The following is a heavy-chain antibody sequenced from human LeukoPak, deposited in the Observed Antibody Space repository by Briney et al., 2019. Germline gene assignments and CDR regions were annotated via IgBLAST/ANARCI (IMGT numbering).Heavy chain of an antibody. Sequence: PSETLSLTCAVYGGSLSGYSWSWIRQPPGKGLEWIGEPNHSGSTNYNPSLKSRVTISVDTSKNQFSLKLSSVTAADSAFYYCARVPGRPAAVFDYWGQGTLVTVSS. CDR3: ARVPGRPAAVFDY. D-gene: IGHD2-2*01. CDR1: GGSLSGYS. CDR2: PNHSGST. J-gene: IGHJ4*02. V-gene: IGHV4-34*01.